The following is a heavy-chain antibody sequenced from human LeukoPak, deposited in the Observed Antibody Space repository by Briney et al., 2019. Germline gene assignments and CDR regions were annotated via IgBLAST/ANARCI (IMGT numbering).Heavy chain of an antibody. Sequence: GASVKVSCKASGGTFSSYAISWVRQAPGQGLEWMGGIIPIFGTANYAQKFQGRVTITADESTSTAYMELSSPRSEDTAVYYCARVATMIVVVIEYYFDYWGQGTLVTVSS. CDR3: ARVATMIVVVIEYYFDY. D-gene: IGHD3-22*01. V-gene: IGHV1-69*01. CDR1: GGTFSSYA. J-gene: IGHJ4*02. CDR2: IIPIFGTA.